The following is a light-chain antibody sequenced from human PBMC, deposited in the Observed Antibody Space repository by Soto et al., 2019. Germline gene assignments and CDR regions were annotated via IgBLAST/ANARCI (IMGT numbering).Light chain of an antibody. J-gene: IGKJ5*01. CDR3: QQYNNWPPIT. Sequence: EIVMTPSPVTLSVSPGERATLSCRASQSVNNNLAWYQQKVGQAPRLLIYGASTRATGIPARFSGSGSGTEFTLTISSLQSEDLAVYYCQQYNNWPPITCGQGTRLEIK. CDR1: QSVNNN. CDR2: GAS. V-gene: IGKV3D-15*01.